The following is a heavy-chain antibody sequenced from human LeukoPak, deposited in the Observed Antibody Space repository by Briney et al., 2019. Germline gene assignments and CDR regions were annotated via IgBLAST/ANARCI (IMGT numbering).Heavy chain of an antibody. CDR1: GYTFTGYY. V-gene: IGHV1-2*06. D-gene: IGHD2-8*01. CDR2: INPNSGGT. J-gene: IGHJ4*02. Sequence: GASVKVSCKASGYTFTGYYMHWVRQAPGQGLEWMGRINPNSGGTNYAQKFQGRFTMTRDTSIRTAYMELSRLRSDDTAVYYCARSLCTNGVCYTRLGDYWGQGTLVTVSS. CDR3: ARSLCTNGVCYTRLGDY.